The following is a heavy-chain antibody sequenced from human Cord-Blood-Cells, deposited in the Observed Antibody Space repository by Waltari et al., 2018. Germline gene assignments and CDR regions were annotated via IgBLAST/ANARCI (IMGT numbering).Heavy chain of an antibody. CDR1: GGTFSSYA. V-gene: IGHV1-69*12. CDR2: IIPIFGTA. J-gene: IGHJ3*02. D-gene: IGHD1-1*01. CDR3: ARARGRFKLEANDAFDI. Sequence: QVQLVQSGAEVKKPGSSVKVSCKASGGTFSSYAISWVRQAPGQGLEWMGGIIPIFGTANYAQKFQGRVTITADESTNTAYMELSSLRSEDTAVYYCARARGRFKLEANDAFDIWGQGTMVTVSS.